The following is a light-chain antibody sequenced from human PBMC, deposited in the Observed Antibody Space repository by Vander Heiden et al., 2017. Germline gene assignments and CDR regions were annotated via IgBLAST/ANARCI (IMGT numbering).Light chain of an antibody. CDR3: SSYTSSSTLDVV. CDR1: SSDVGGYNY. J-gene: IGLJ2*01. Sequence: QSALPQPASVSGPPGQSITISCTGTSSDVGGYNYVSWYQQHPGKAPKLMIYDVSNRPSGVSNRFSGSKSGNTASLTISGLQAEDEADYYCSSYTSSSTLDVVFGGGTKLTVL. CDR2: DVS. V-gene: IGLV2-14*01.